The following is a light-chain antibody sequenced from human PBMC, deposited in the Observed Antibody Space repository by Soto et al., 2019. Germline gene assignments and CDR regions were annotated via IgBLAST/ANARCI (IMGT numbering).Light chain of an antibody. J-gene: IGKJ1*01. V-gene: IGKV3-20*01. CDR1: QSVSSY. Sequence: EIVLTQSPATLSLSPGERATLSCRASQSVSSYLAWYQQKPGQAPRLLIYATSSRATGIPDRFSGSGSGTDFTLTISRLEPEDFAVYYCQQYGSSPVTFGQGTKVDIK. CDR2: ATS. CDR3: QQYGSSPVT.